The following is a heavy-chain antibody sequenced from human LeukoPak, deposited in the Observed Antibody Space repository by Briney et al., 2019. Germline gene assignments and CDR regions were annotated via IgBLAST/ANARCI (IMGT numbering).Heavy chain of an antibody. D-gene: IGHD2-15*01. CDR2: INHSGNT. J-gene: IGHJ6*02. V-gene: IGHV4-34*01. CDR3: ARLYCSGGSCYSRYYYGMDV. Sequence: SETLSLTCAVYGGSFSGYYWSWIREAPGKGLEWIGEINHSGNTNYNPSLKSRVTISVDTSKNQFSLKLSSVTAADTAVYYCARLYCSGGSCYSRYYYGMDVWGQGTTVTVSS. CDR1: GGSFSGYY.